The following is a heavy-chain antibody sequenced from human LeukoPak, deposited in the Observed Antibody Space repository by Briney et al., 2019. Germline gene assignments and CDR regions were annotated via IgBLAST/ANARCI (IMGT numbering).Heavy chain of an antibody. CDR2: ISYDGSNK. J-gene: IGHJ3*02. V-gene: IGHV3-30*18. CDR1: GFTFSSYG. D-gene: IGHD2-15*01. Sequence: GGSLRLSCAASGFTFSSYGMHWVRQAPGKGLEWVAVISYDGSNKYYADSVKGRFTISRDNSKNTLYLQMNSLRAEDTAVYYCAKPKALGYRSGGSCYWSAFDIWGQGTMVTVSS. CDR3: AKPKALGYRSGGSCYWSAFDI.